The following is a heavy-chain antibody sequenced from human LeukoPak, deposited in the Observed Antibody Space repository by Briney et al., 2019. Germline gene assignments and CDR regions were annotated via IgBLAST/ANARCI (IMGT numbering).Heavy chain of an antibody. Sequence: SETLSLTCTGSGGSIRSYYWSWIRQPPGKGLEWIGFIYYSGSTNYNPSLKSRVTISVDTSKNQFSLKLSSVTAADTAVYYCARVSRLIAAAGTGNWFDPWGQGTLVTVSS. D-gene: IGHD6-13*01. J-gene: IGHJ5*02. V-gene: IGHV4-59*01. CDR2: IYYSGST. CDR3: ARVSRLIAAAGTGNWFDP. CDR1: GGSIRSYY.